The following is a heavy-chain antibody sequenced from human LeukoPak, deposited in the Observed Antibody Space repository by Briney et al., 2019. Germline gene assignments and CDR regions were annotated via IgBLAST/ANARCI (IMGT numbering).Heavy chain of an antibody. J-gene: IGHJ3*01. CDR2: IYYSGST. V-gene: IGHV4-30-4*08. D-gene: IGHD3-16*01. Sequence: SETLSLTCTVSGGSISSGDYYWSWIRQPPGKGLEWIEYIYYSGSTYYNPSLKSRVTISIDTSKNQFSLQLNSVTPEDTAVYYCASGSDAFEIWGQGTMGGQGTMVTVSS. CDR1: GGSISSGDYY. CDR3: ASGSDAFEIWGQGTM.